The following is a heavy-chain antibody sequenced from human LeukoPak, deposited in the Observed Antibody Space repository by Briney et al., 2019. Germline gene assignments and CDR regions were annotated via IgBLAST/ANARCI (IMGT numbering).Heavy chain of an antibody. V-gene: IGHV4-34*01. J-gene: IGHJ4*02. D-gene: IGHD3-16*02. CDR3: ARAYYDYVWGSYRYYLDY. CDR2: INRSGST. CDR1: GGSFSGYY. Sequence: SETLSLTCAVYGGSFSGYYWSWIRQPPGKGLEWIGEINRSGSTNYNPSLKSRVTISVDTSKNQFSLKLSSVTAADTAVYYCARAYYDYVWGSYRYYLDYWGQGTLVTVSS.